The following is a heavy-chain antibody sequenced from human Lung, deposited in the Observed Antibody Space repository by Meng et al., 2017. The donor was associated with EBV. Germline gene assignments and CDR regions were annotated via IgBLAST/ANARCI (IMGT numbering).Heavy chain of an antibody. D-gene: IGHD3-16*02. V-gene: IGHV1-69*01. J-gene: IGHJ4*02. Sequence: QVQLVQSGAEVKKPGSSVMVSCKASGGTFSSYAISWVRQAPGQGLEWMGGIIPIFGTANYAQKFQGRVTITADESTSTAYMELSSLRSEDTAVYYCARARDDYVWGSYRYLRFDYWGQGTLVTVSS. CDR2: IIPIFGTA. CDR1: GGTFSSYA. CDR3: ARARDDYVWGSYRYLRFDY.